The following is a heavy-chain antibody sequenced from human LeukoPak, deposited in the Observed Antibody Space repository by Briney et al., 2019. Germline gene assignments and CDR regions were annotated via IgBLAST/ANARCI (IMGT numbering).Heavy chain of an antibody. Sequence: GGSLRLSCAASGFTFSSYAMHWVRQAPGKGLEYVSAISSNGGSTYYANSVKGRFTISRDNSKNTLYLQMGSLRAEDMAVYYCARDQLGIAVAGPDYWGQGTLVTVSP. D-gene: IGHD6-19*01. CDR3: ARDQLGIAVAGPDY. V-gene: IGHV3-64*01. CDR1: GFTFSSYA. CDR2: ISSNGGST. J-gene: IGHJ4*02.